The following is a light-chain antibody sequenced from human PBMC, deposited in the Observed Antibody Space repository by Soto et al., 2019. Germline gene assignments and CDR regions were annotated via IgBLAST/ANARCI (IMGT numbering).Light chain of an antibody. Sequence: PGERATLSCGVSQSIADELGWYQQRPGQAPRLLIYDASNRAPGIPDRFSASGSGTAFTLTISSLEPEDFAIYYCQQRSRWPITFGGGTKVEIK. CDR3: QQRSRWPIT. J-gene: IGKJ4*01. V-gene: IGKV3-11*01. CDR2: DAS. CDR1: QSIADE.